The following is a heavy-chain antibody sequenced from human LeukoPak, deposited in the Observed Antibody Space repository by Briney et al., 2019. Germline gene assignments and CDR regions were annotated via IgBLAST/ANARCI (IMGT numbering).Heavy chain of an antibody. CDR1: GFTVSSIY. J-gene: IGHJ4*02. CDR3: ARGYSDGRGDNTFDY. V-gene: IGHV3-53*01. Sequence: PGGSLRLSCAASGFTVSSIYMSWVRQAPGKGLEWVSFIYSGGSTYYADSVKGRFTISRDNTKSTLYLQMNSLRAEDTAVYYCARGYSDGRGDNTFDYWGQGTLVTVSS. CDR2: IYSGGST. D-gene: IGHD2-15*01.